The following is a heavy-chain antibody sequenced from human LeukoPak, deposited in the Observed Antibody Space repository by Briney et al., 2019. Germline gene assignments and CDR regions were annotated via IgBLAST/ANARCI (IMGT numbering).Heavy chain of an antibody. J-gene: IGHJ6*03. CDR1: GGTFSSYA. Sequence: ASVKVSCKASGGTFSSYAISWVRQAPGQGLEWMGGIIPIFGTANYAQKFQGRVTITADESTSTAYMELSSLGSEDTAVYYCARSPDIAAASRQGLYYYMDVWGKGTTVTVSS. D-gene: IGHD6-13*01. CDR2: IIPIFGTA. CDR3: ARSPDIAAASRQGLYYYMDV. V-gene: IGHV1-69*13.